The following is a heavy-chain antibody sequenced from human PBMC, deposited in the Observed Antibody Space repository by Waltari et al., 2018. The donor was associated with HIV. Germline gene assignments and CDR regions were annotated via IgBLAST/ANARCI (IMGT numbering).Heavy chain of an antibody. J-gene: IGHJ4*02. CDR2: IKRKIDGGTA. Sequence: EVRLVESGGGLVKPGGSHIISCKASGFDFSHAWRSWVRQAPGKGLEWLGRIKRKIDGGTADYTQSVQGRFSISRDDSTNTLYLEMNRLKSEDTAVYYCTTDKSWSPDYWGQGTLVTVSS. CDR1: GFDFSHAW. CDR3: TTDKSWSPDY. V-gene: IGHV3-15*01.